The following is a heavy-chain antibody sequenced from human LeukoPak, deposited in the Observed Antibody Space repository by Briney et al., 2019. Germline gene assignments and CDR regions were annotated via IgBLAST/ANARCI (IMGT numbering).Heavy chain of an antibody. V-gene: IGHV4-34*01. Sequence: SETLSLTCAVYGGSFSGYYWSWIRQPPGKGLEWIGEINHSGSTNYNPSLKSRVTISVDTSKNQFSLKLSSVTAADTAVYYCARGRWYYGSGSYYTPFDYWGQGTLVTVS. CDR2: INHSGST. CDR3: ARGRWYYGSGSYYTPFDY. D-gene: IGHD3-10*01. CDR1: GGSFSGYY. J-gene: IGHJ4*02.